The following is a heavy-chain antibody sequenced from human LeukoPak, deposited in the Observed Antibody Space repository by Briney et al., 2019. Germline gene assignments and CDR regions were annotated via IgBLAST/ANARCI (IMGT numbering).Heavy chain of an antibody. V-gene: IGHV1-69*13. CDR2: IIPIFGTA. D-gene: IGHD1/OR15-1a*01. CDR3: ARDKASTSWFDP. J-gene: IGHJ5*02. CDR1: GGTFSSYA. Sequence: ASVKVSCKASGGTFSSYAISWVRQAPGQGLEWMGGIIPIFGTASYAQKFQGRVTITADESTSTAYMELSSLRSEDTAVYYCARDKASTSWFDPWGQGTLVTVSS.